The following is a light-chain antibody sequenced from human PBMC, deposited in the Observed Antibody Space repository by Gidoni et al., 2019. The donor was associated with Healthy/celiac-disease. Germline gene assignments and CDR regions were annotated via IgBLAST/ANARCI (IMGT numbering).Light chain of an antibody. CDR1: QSVSSSY. Sequence: LTQSPGTLSWSLGERATLSRRASQSVSSSYLAWYQQKPGQAPRLLIYGASSRATGIPDRFSGSGSGTDFTLTISRLEPEDFAVYYCQQYGSSPETFGPGTKVDIK. CDR2: GAS. CDR3: QQYGSSPET. V-gene: IGKV3-20*01. J-gene: IGKJ3*01.